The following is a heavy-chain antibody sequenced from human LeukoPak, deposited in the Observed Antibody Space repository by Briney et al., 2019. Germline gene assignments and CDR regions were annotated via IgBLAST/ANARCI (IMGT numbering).Heavy chain of an antibody. CDR1: GFTFSSYE. J-gene: IGHJ3*02. Sequence: PGGSLRLSCAASGFTFSSYEMNWVRQAPGKGLEWVSYISSSGSTIYYADSVKGRFTISRDNAKNSLYLQMNSLRAEDTAVYYCAKGPKRYNILTGYFVIETAFDIWGQGTMVTVSS. D-gene: IGHD3-9*01. V-gene: IGHV3-48*03. CDR2: ISSSGSTI. CDR3: AKGPKRYNILTGYFVIETAFDI.